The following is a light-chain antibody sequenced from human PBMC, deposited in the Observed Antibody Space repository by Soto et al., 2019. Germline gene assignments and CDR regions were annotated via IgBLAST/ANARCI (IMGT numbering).Light chain of an antibody. CDR1: SSNIGNNY. CDR3: GTWDSSLSAVV. V-gene: IGLV1-51*01. CDR2: DNN. J-gene: IGLJ2*01. Sequence: QSVLTQPPSVSAAPGQKVTISCSGSSSNIGNNYVSWYQQLPGTAPKLLIYDNNNRPSAIPDRFSSSKSGTSATLGITGLQTGDEADYYCGTWDSSLSAVVFGGGTKVTVL.